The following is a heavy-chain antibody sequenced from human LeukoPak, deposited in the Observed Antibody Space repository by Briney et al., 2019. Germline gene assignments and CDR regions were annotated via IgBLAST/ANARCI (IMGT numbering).Heavy chain of an antibody. CDR1: GFTFSSYA. Sequence: GGSLRLSCSASGFTFSSYAMHWVRQAPGKGLEDVSAITDNGGNTFYADSVKGRFTIFRDNSKNTLFLQMTSLRVEDTAVYHCVKVFSPQCTGASCRYWYFGLWGRGTLATVSS. V-gene: IGHV3-64D*06. CDR3: VKVFSPQCTGASCRYWYFGL. J-gene: IGHJ2*01. CDR2: ITDNGGNT. D-gene: IGHD2-8*02.